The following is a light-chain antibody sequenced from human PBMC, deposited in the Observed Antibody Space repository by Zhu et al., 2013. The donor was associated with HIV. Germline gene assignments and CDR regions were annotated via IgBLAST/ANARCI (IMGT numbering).Light chain of an antibody. CDR3: QHYAIDTIT. CDR1: QSISSY. Sequence: DIRMTQSPSSLSASVGDRVTITCRASQSISSYLNWYQQKAGKAPKFLISAASSLQSGVPSRFSGSGSGTEFTLTISSLQPDDFATYYCQHYAIDTITFGQGTKLEIK. J-gene: IGKJ2*01. V-gene: IGKV1-39*01. CDR2: AAS.